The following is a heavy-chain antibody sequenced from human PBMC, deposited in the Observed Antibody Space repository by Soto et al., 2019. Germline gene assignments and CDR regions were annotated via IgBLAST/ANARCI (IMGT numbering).Heavy chain of an antibody. CDR3: ARDFWNVLFDY. CDR1: GFTFSSYW. D-gene: IGHD1-1*01. CDR2: IKQDGSEK. Sequence: GGSLRLTCAASGFTFSSYWMSWVRQAPGKGLEWVANIKQDGSEKYYVDSVKGRFTISRDNAKNSLYLQMNSLRAEDTAVYYCARDFWNVLFDYWGQGTLVTVSS. V-gene: IGHV3-7*03. J-gene: IGHJ4*02.